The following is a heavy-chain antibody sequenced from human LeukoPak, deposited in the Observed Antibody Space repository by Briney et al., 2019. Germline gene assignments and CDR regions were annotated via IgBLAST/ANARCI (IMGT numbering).Heavy chain of an antibody. CDR3: AKDGVYDILTGYVFDY. D-gene: IGHD3-9*01. V-gene: IGHV3-21*04. J-gene: IGHJ4*02. CDR1: RFTFSTYS. Sequence: PGGSLRLSCAASRFTFSTYSMNWVRQAPGKGLEWVSSISSRSTYIYYADSVKGRFTISRDNAKNSLYLQMNNLRAEDTAVYYCAKDGVYDILTGYVFDYWGQGTLVTVSS. CDR2: ISSRSTYI.